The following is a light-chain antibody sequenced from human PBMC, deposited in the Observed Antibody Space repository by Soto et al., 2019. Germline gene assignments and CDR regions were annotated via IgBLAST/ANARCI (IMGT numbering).Light chain of an antibody. J-gene: IGKJ4*01. CDR1: QSVSSN. Sequence: EIVMTQSPATLSVSPGERATLSCRASQSVSSNLAWYQQKPGQAPRLLIYGASTRDTGIPARFSGSGSGTEFTLTISSLQSEDRAVYYCQQYNSWPPLTFGGGTKVEIK. CDR3: QQYNSWPPLT. CDR2: GAS. V-gene: IGKV3-15*01.